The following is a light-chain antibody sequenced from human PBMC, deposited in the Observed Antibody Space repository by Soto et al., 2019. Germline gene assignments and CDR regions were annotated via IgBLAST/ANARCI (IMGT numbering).Light chain of an antibody. Sequence: EIVLTQSPGTLSLSPGERATLSCRASQSVTSNYLAWYQQKPGQAPRLLIYGASSRATGIPDRFSGSGSGTDFTLTISRLEPEDFAVYYCQHYTGSPFTFGHGTKVDIK. CDR3: QHYTGSPFT. J-gene: IGKJ3*01. V-gene: IGKV3-20*01. CDR1: QSVTSNY. CDR2: GAS.